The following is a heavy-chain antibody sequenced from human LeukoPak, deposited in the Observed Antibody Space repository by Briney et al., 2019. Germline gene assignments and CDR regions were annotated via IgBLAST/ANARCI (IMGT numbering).Heavy chain of an antibody. CDR2: IIPILGIA. J-gene: IGHJ6*02. V-gene: IGHV1-69*04. CDR1: GGTFSSYA. CDR3: AGAAAGTHYYYYYYGMDV. Sequence: ASVKVSCKASGGTFSSYAISWVRRAPGQGLEWMGRIIPILGIANYAQKFQGRVTITADKSTSTAYMELSSLRSEDTAVYYCAGAAAGTHYYYYYYGMDVWGQGTTVTVSS. D-gene: IGHD6-13*01.